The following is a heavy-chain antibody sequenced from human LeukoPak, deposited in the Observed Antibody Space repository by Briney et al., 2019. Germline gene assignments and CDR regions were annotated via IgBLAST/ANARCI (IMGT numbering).Heavy chain of an antibody. CDR2: ITAYNGNT. J-gene: IGHJ3*02. Sequence: ASVKVSCKASAYTFTSYGISWVRRAPGQGLEWMGWITAYNGNTNFAEKLQGRVTMTTATSTSTACMELRSLRFGDTGVYYGARVFRGGAFDIWGQGTMVTVSS. V-gene: IGHV1-18*04. CDR1: AYTFTSYG. CDR3: ARVFRGGAFDI. D-gene: IGHD3-10*01.